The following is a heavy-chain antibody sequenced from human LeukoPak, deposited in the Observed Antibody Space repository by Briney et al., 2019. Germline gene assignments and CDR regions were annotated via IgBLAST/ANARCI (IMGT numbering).Heavy chain of an antibody. Sequence: ASVKVSCKASGYTFTGYYMNWVRQAPGQGLEWMGWINPNSGGTNYAQKFQGRVTMTRDTSISTAYMELSRLRSDDTAVYYCARLPAATETNWFDPWGQGTLVTVSS. CDR1: GYTFTGYY. D-gene: IGHD2-2*01. V-gene: IGHV1-2*02. CDR2: INPNSGGT. J-gene: IGHJ5*02. CDR3: ARLPAATETNWFDP.